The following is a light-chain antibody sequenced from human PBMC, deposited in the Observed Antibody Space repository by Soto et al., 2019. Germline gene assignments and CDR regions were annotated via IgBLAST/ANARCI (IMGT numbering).Light chain of an antibody. J-gene: IGLJ2*01. CDR1: SSNIGAGYD. CDR2: DNT. CDR3: SSYTSSSTRV. Sequence: QSVLTQPPSVSGAPGQRFTISCTGSSSNIGAGYDVHWYQQLPRTAPKLLIYDNTNRPSGVPDRFSASKSGTSASLAITGLQAEDEADYYCSSYTSSSTRVFGGGTKLTVL. V-gene: IGLV1-40*01.